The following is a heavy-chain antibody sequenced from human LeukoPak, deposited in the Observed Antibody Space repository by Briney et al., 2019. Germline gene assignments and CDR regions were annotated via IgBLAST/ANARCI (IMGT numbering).Heavy chain of an antibody. D-gene: IGHD5-12*01. CDR2: IETDGDQK. Sequence: PGGSLRLSCVASGFTFSDYWMSWVRHAPGMGLEWVANIETDGDQKNYVDSVKGRFTISRDHARNSLYLQMSSLRVEDTAVYYCARDVPSGFYTPDYWGRGTLVTVSS. CDR1: GFTFSDYW. V-gene: IGHV3-7*01. J-gene: IGHJ4*02. CDR3: ARDVPSGFYTPDY.